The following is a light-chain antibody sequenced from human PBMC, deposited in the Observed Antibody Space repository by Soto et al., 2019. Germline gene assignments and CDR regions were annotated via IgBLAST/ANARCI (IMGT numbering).Light chain of an antibody. J-gene: IGKJ3*01. V-gene: IGKV3-15*01. CDR2: GAS. Sequence: VMTQSPPTLSVSPGERATLSRRASQSVSSDLAWYQQKPGQAPRLLIYGASTRATDVPARFSGGGSGTEFTLTISRLHSEDVAIYYCQQYNDWPPITFGPGTKVDIK. CDR1: QSVSSD. CDR3: QQYNDWPPIT.